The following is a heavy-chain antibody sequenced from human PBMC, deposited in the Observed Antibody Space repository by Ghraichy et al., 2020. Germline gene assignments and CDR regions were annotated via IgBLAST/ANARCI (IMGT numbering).Heavy chain of an antibody. J-gene: IGHJ4*02. CDR2: IKRKIDGGTT. CDR1: GFTFSDTW. V-gene: IGHV3-15*01. CDR3: SSGAGRTDLDY. D-gene: IGHD3-10*01. Sequence: GGSLRLSCAASGFTFSDTWMSWVRQAPGKGLEWVARIKRKIDGGTTDYAAPVKGRFTISRDDSKNTLYLEMNSLKTEETAVYFCSSGAGRTDLDYWGQGTLVTVSS.